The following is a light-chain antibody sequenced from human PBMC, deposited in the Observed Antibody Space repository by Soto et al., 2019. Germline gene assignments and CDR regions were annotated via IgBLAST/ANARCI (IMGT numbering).Light chain of an antibody. V-gene: IGKV3-20*01. CDR2: GAS. CDR3: QQYGSSPHT. Sequence: EIVLTQSPGTLSLSPGERATLSCRASQSVSSSYLAWYQQKPGQAPRLLIYGASSRPAGIPDRFSGSGSGTDFTLTISRLEPEDFVVYYCQQYGSSPHTFGQGTKVDIK. J-gene: IGKJ2*01. CDR1: QSVSSSY.